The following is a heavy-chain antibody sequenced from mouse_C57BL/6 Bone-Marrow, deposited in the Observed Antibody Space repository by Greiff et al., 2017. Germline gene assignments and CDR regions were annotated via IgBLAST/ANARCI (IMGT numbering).Heavy chain of an antibody. D-gene: IGHD2-4*01. J-gene: IGHJ3*01. CDR1: GYSITSGYY. Sequence: EVQLQQSGPGLVKPSPSLSLTCSVTGYSITSGYYWNWIRQFPGNKLEWMGYISYDGSNNYNPSLKNRISITRDTSKNQFFLKLNSVTTEDTATYYCARKGDYALAYWGQETLVTVSA. V-gene: IGHV3-6*01. CDR3: ARKGDYALAY. CDR2: ISYDGSN.